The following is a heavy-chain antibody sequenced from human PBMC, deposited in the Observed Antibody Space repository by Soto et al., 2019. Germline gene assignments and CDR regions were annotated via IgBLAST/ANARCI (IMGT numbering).Heavy chain of an antibody. J-gene: IGHJ4*02. CDR2: IGTAGDT. CDR1: GFTFSGFD. Sequence: LRLSCEASGFTFSGFDMHWVRQPTGKGLEWVSTIGTAGDTYYAVSVKGRFTISRDNAENSLSLQMNSLRAGDTAVYFCARGQEVGAHFFDSWGQGTQVTVSS. CDR3: ARGQEVGAHFFDS. V-gene: IGHV3-13*01. D-gene: IGHD2-15*01.